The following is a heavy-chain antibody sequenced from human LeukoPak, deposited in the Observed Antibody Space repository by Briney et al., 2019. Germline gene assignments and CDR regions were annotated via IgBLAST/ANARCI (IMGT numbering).Heavy chain of an antibody. J-gene: IGHJ3*02. CDR2: IWDTEIT. D-gene: IGHD5-12*01. V-gene: IGHV4-59*01. Sequence: SETLSLTCTVSGGSIRRYFWSWLRQPPGKGLEWVGYIWDTEITDYNPSLKSRVTISLDTSNNHFSLKLRSVTAADTALYFCARGLVLATDDAFDIWGQGTLVTVSS. CDR1: GGSIRRYF. CDR3: ARGLVLATDDAFDI.